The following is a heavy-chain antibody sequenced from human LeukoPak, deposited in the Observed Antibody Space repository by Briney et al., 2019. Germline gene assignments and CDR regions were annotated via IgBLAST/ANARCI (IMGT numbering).Heavy chain of an antibody. J-gene: IGHJ4*02. CDR2: VNPNSGGT. CDR1: GYTFTIYD. Sequence: GASVKVSCKASGYTFTIYDINWVRQAPGQGLEWVGWVNPNSGGTVYAQNFQGRVTMTRDTSIGTAYMELNSLRSEDTAVYYCARGGVDYGDSNDYWGQGTLVTVSS. V-gene: IGHV1-8*01. CDR3: ARGGVDYGDSNDY. D-gene: IGHD4-17*01.